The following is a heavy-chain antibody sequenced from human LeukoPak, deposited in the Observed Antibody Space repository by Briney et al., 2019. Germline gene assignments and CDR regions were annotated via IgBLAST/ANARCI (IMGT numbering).Heavy chain of an antibody. D-gene: IGHD3-10*01. CDR1: GYTFTGYN. CDR3: ARAPMFDSGSSTVDY. V-gene: IGHV1-2*06. J-gene: IGHJ4*02. CDR2: INPNSGGT. Sequence: ASVKVSCKASGYTFTGYNMHWVRQAPGQGLEWMGRINPNSGGTNHAQKSQGRVTMTRDTSINTAYVELSRLRSDDTAVYFCARAPMFDSGSSTVDYWGQGTLVTVSS.